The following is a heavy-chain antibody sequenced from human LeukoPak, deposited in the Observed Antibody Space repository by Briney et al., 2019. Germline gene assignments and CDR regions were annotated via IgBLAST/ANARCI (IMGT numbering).Heavy chain of an antibody. CDR1: GGSISSGNYY. CDR3: AREGISAAGTDY. CDR2: IYTSGST. D-gene: IGHD6-13*01. Sequence: SETLSLTCNVSGGSISSGNYYWSWIRQPAGKELEWIGRIYTSGSTNYNPSLKSRVTISLDTSKNQFSLNLSSVTAADTALYYCAREGISAAGTDYWGQGTLVTVSS. V-gene: IGHV4-61*02. J-gene: IGHJ4*02.